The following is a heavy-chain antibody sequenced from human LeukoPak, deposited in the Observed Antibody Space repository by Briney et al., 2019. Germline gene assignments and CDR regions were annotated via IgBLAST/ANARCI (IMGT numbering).Heavy chain of an antibody. J-gene: IGHJ4*02. CDR2: TYYRSKWYF. CDR3: AREDLGAAYFDF. CDR1: GDXVSTNNVA. Sequence: SQTLSLTCAISGDXVSTNNVAWNWIRQSPSRGLEWQGRTYYRSKWYFDYAVSVKSRITINPDTSNNQFSLHLNSATPDDTAVYYCAREDLGAAYFDFWGQGTLVTVSS. V-gene: IGHV6-1*01. D-gene: IGHD3-16*01.